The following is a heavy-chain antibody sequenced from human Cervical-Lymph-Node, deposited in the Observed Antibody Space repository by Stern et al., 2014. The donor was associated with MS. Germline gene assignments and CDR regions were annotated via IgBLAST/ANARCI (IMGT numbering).Heavy chain of an antibody. D-gene: IGHD1-26*01. V-gene: IGHV4-61*02. CDR1: GGSISNDNFF. Sequence: QVQLQESGPGLVKPSQTLSLTCTVSGGSISNDNFFWSWIRQPAGKGLEWIGRVYLSGSTNYNPSLKSRVTISMDTPMNQFSLKLNSVTAADTAVYYCALGAEWFDPWGQGTLVTVSS. CDR3: ALGAEWFDP. CDR2: VYLSGST. J-gene: IGHJ5*02.